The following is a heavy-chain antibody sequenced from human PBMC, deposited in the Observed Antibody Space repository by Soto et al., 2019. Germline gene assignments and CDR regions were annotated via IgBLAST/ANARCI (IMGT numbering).Heavy chain of an antibody. V-gene: IGHV3-21*01. CDR2: ISSTTNYI. J-gene: IGHJ4*02. Sequence: EVQLVESGGGLVKPGGSLRLSCAASGFTFTRYSMNWVRQAPGKGLEWVSSISSTTNYIYYADSMKGRFTVSRDNANNSVYLEMNSLSAEDTALYYCARESEDLTSNFDYWGQGTLVTVSS. CDR3: ARESEDLTSNFDY. CDR1: GFTFTRYS.